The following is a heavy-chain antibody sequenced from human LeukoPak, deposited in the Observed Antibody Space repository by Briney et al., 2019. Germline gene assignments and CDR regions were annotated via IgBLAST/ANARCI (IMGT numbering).Heavy chain of an antibody. D-gene: IGHD5-18*01. CDR3: ARDSGGYSYGYLFDY. CDR2: IIPIFGTA. CDR1: GYTFTSYY. Sequence: ASVKVSCKASGYTFTSYYMHWVRQAPGQGLEWMGGIIPIFGTANYAQKFQGRVTITADESTSTAYMELSSLRSEDTAVYYCARDSGGYSYGYLFDYWGQGTLVTVSS. J-gene: IGHJ4*02. V-gene: IGHV1-69*13.